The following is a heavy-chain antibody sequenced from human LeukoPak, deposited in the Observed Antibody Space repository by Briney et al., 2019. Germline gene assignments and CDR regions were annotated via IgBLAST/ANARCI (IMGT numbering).Heavy chain of an antibody. CDR2: MNPNSGNT. CDR3: ARTPGVAVAGTRAGLDP. D-gene: IGHD6-19*01. V-gene: IGHV1-8*01. CDR1: GYTFTSYD. J-gene: IGHJ5*02. Sequence: GASVKVSCKASGYTFTSYDINWVRQATGQGLVWMGWMNPNSGNTGYAQKFQGRVTMTRNTSISTAYMELSSLRSEDTAVYYCARTPGVAVAGTRAGLDPWGQGTLVTVSS.